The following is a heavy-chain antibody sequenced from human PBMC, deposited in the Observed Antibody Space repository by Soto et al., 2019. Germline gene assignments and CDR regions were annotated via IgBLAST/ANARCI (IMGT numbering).Heavy chain of an antibody. J-gene: IGHJ4*02. D-gene: IGHD2-15*01. CDR1: GFTFSSYA. V-gene: IGHV3-30*01. CDR3: ARDSWSFDY. Sequence: QVQLVESGGGVFQPGRSLRLSCAASGFTFSSYAMHWVRQAPGKGLEWVTVISYDGSNKYYADSVKGRFTVSRDNSKNTLYLQMNSLRADDAAEYYCARDSWSFDYGGQGTLVTVSS. CDR2: ISYDGSNK.